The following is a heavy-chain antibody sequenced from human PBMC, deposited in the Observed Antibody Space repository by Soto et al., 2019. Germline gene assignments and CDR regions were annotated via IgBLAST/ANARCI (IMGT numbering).Heavy chain of an antibody. V-gene: IGHV4-61*01. D-gene: IGHD4-17*01. J-gene: IGHJ4*02. CDR1: GGSISSGSYY. CDR2: IYYFGSTNY. CDR3: ARASTTVTTLDY. Sequence: SETLSLTCAVSGGSISSGSYYWSWIRQPPGKGLEWIGYIYYFGSTNYNYNPSLKSRVTISVDTSKNQFSLKLSSVTAADTAVYYCARASTTVTTLDYWGQGTLVTVSS.